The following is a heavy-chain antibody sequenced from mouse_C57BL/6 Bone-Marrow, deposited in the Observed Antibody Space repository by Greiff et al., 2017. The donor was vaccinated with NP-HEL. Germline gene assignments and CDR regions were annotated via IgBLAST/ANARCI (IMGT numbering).Heavy chain of an antibody. D-gene: IGHD2-3*01. Sequence: QVQLQQPGAELVKPGASVKLSCKASGYTFTSYWMHWVKQRPGQGLEWIGMIHPNSGSTNYNEKFKSKATLTVDKSSSTAYMQLSSLTSEDSAVYYCARSDGYYVWFAYWGQGTLVTVSA. CDR3: ARSDGYYVWFAY. CDR1: GYTFTSYW. CDR2: IHPNSGST. J-gene: IGHJ3*01. V-gene: IGHV1-64*01.